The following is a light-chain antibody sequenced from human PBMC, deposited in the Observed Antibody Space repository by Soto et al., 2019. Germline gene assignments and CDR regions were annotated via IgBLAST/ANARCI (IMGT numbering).Light chain of an antibody. CDR3: SSYEGSNNLV. Sequence: QSALTQPPSASGSPGQSVTISCTGTSSDVGGYDYVSWYQQRPGNAPKLLIYEVFKRPSGVPDRFSGSKSGNTASLTVSGLQAEDEADYYCSSYEGSNNLVFGGGTKLTVL. J-gene: IGLJ2*01. V-gene: IGLV2-8*01. CDR2: EVF. CDR1: SSDVGGYDY.